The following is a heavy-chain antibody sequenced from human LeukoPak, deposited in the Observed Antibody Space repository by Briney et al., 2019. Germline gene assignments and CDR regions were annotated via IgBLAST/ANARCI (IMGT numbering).Heavy chain of an antibody. V-gene: IGHV3-30*02. CDR2: IRYDGSNK. Sequence: GGSLRLSCAASGFTFSSYGVHWVRQAPGKGLEWVAFIRYDGSNKYYADSVKGRFTISRDNSKNTLYLQMNSLRAEDTAVYYCAKLAGYCSSTSCPVTGPWVDYWGQGTLVTVSS. CDR1: GFTFSSYG. CDR3: AKLAGYCSSTSCPVTGPWVDY. J-gene: IGHJ4*02. D-gene: IGHD2-2*01.